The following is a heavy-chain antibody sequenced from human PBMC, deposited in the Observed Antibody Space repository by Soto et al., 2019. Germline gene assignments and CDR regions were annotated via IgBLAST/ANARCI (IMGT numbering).Heavy chain of an antibody. Sequence: EVQLVESGGGLVKPGGSLRVSCAASGFTFSSYSMNWVLQAPGKGLEWVSAISGSGRYIYYADAVKGRFTISRDNAKNSLYLQMNSLRVEDTAVYYCATVTRSGWDWGQGTLVTVSS. CDR1: GFTFSSYS. V-gene: IGHV3-21*01. CDR2: ISGSGRYI. D-gene: IGHD6-19*01. J-gene: IGHJ4*02. CDR3: ATVTRSGWD.